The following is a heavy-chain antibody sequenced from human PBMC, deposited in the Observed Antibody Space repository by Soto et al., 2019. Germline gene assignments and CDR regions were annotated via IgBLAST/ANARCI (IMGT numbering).Heavy chain of an antibody. CDR3: ARLVGATAYYYYDMDV. CDR2: ISGSSRTI. CDR1: GFTFSSYS. D-gene: IGHD1-26*01. Sequence: VGSLRLSCAASGFTFSSYSMNWVRQAPGKGLEWVSYISGSSRTIYYADSVRGRFTISRDNDKNSLYLQMSSLRDEDTAVYFCARLVGATAYYYYDMDVWGQGTTVTVSS. J-gene: IGHJ6*02. V-gene: IGHV3-48*02.